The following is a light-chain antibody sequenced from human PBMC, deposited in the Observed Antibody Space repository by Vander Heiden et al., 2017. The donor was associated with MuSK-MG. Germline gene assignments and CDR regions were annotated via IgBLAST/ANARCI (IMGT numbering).Light chain of an antibody. Sequence: DIVMTQSPDSLVVSLGERATTNCKSSQSVLYSSNNKNYLAWYQQEPGQPPKLLIYWASTRESGVPDRFSGSGSGTDFTLTISSLQAEDVAVYYCQQNYSTPYTFGQGTKLEIK. J-gene: IGKJ2*01. CDR2: WAS. CDR1: QSVLYSSNNKNY. CDR3: QQNYSTPYT. V-gene: IGKV4-1*01.